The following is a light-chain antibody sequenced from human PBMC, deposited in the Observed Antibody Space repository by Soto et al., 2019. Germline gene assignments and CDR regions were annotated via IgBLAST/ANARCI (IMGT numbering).Light chain of an antibody. J-gene: IGKJ2*01. CDR1: QSVSTD. Sequence: EIVMTQSPATLSVSPGERATLSCRASQSVSTDVAWYQQKPGQPPRVLIYGASIRATGTPARFSGSGSGTDFTLTISSLQSEDFAVYYCQQYSSWFTFGQGTKLEI. CDR3: QQYSSWFT. V-gene: IGKV3-15*01. CDR2: GAS.